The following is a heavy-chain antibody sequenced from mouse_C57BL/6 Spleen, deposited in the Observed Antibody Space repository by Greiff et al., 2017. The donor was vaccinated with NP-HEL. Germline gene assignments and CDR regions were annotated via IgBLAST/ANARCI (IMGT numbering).Heavy chain of an antibody. D-gene: IGHD1-1*01. Sequence: GQKEKEVRGRGKRKNSSSITCTVSGFSLTSYGVHWVRQSPGKGLEWLGVIWSGGSTDYNAAFISRLSISKDNSKSQVFFKMNSLQADDTAIYYCARASTVPDVWGTGTTVTVSS. CDR1: GFSLTSYG. V-gene: IGHV2-2*01. CDR3: ARASTVPDV. CDR2: IWSGGST. J-gene: IGHJ1*03.